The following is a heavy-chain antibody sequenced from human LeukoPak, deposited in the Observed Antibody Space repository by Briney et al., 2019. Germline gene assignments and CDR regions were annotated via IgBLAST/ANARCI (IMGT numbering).Heavy chain of an antibody. CDR2: IYYSGST. CDR3: ARVGRTVPAAIANFFDY. J-gene: IGHJ4*02. Sequence: PSETLSLTCTVSGVSISSGGYYWSWIRQHPGKGLEWIGYIYYSGSTYYNPSLKSRVTISVDTSKNQFSLKLSSVTAADTAVYYCARVGRTVPAAIANFFDYWGQGTLVTVSS. CDR1: GVSISSGGYY. D-gene: IGHD2-2*02. V-gene: IGHV4-31*03.